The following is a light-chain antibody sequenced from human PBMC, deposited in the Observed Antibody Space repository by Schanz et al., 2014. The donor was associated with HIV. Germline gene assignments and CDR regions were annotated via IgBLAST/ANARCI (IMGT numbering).Light chain of an antibody. V-gene: IGLV1-44*01. CDR3: AAWDDSLNGWV. J-gene: IGLJ3*02. CDR1: SSNIGSND. Sequence: QSVVTQPPSASGTPGQRVTISCSGSSSNIGSNDVNWDQQLPGTAPKLLRYANNQRASGVPDRFSGSGSGTSASLAITGLQSEDEADYHCAAWDDSLNGWVFGGGTKVTVL. CDR2: ANN.